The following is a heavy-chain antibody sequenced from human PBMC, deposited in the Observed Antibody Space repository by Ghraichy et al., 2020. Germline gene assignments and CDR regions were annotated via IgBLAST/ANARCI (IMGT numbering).Heavy chain of an antibody. CDR1: GFTFSNYW. D-gene: IGHD2-15*01. J-gene: IGHJ4*02. Sequence: ESLNISCEGSGFTFSNYWMTWVRQAPGKGLEWVANIKQDGSEKNYVDSVKGRFTISRDNAKKSLDLQMNSLRAEDTAVYYCAGGPGWTVHHWGQGTLATVSS. CDR3: AGGPGWTVHH. CDR2: IKQDGSEK. V-gene: IGHV3-7*03.